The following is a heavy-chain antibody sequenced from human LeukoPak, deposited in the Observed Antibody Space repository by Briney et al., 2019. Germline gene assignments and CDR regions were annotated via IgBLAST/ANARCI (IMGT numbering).Heavy chain of an antibody. J-gene: IGHJ4*02. CDR2: ITDSGGDT. D-gene: IGHD6-6*01. V-gene: IGHV3-23*01. CDR1: GFTFSSYA. Sequence: GGSLRLSCAASGFTFSSYAMSWVRQAPGKGLEWISAITDSGGDTYHADSVKGRFTISRDNSKNTLYLQMDSLRVEDTAVYYRAKGSSSSRPYYFDYWGQGTLVTVSS. CDR3: AKGSSSSRPYYFDY.